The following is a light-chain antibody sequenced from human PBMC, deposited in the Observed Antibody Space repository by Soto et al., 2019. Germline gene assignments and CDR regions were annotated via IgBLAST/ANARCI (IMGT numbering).Light chain of an antibody. V-gene: IGKV1-5*03. Sequence: DIQMTQSPSTLSASVRDRVTITCRASQTISTWLAWYQQRAGKAPKLLIYKASSLETGVPSRFSGSGSGTEFTLTISSLQPDDFATYHCQQSSSYPWTFGPGTKVDIK. CDR3: QQSSSYPWT. CDR2: KAS. CDR1: QTISTW. J-gene: IGKJ1*01.